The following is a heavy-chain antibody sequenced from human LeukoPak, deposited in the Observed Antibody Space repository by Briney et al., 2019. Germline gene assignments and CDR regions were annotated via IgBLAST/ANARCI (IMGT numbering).Heavy chain of an antibody. J-gene: IGHJ3*02. CDR2: IKQDGSEK. CDR1: GFTFSSYW. CDR3: ARGWGDCTTVSCYTGGDVFDM. D-gene: IGHD2-2*02. V-gene: IGHV3-7*01. Sequence: GGSLRLSCVASGFTFSSYWMSWVRQAPGKGLEWVANIKQDGSEKYYVDSVKGRFTISRDNAKNSQFLQMNSLRAEDTAVYYCARGWGDCTTVSCYTGGDVFDMWGQGTMVTVSS.